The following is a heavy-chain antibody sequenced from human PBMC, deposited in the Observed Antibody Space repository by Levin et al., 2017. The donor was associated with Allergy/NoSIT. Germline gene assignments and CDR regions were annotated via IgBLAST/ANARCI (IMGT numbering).Heavy chain of an antibody. CDR3: AKEYCSGGSCYPTEYFQH. J-gene: IGHJ1*01. V-gene: IGHV3-30*18. D-gene: IGHD2-15*01. Sequence: PGESLKISCAASGFTFSSYGMHWVRQAPGKGLEWVAVISYDGSNKYYADSVKGRFTISRDNSKNTLYLQMNSLRAEDTAVYYCAKEYCSGGSCYPTEYFQHWGQGTLVTVSS. CDR1: GFTFSSYG. CDR2: ISYDGSNK.